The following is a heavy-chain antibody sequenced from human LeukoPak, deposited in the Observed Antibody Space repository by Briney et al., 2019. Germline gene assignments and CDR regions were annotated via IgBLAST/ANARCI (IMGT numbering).Heavy chain of an antibody. Sequence: GGSLRLSCAASGFIFSNYEMSWVRQPPGKGLEWLSYISSSGSTIYYADSVKGRFTISRDNAKNSLYLQMNSLRAEDTAVYYCAELGITMIGGVWGKGTTVTISS. V-gene: IGHV3-48*03. J-gene: IGHJ6*04. CDR1: GFIFSNYE. CDR2: ISSSGSTI. CDR3: AELGITMIGGV. D-gene: IGHD3-10*02.